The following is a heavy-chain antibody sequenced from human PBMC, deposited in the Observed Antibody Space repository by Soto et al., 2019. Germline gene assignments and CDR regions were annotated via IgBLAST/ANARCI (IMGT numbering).Heavy chain of an antibody. D-gene: IGHD6-13*01. J-gene: IGHJ6*02. CDR3: AKEIRGSSWNYYYGMDV. CDR1: GFTFSSYG. Sequence: QVQLVESGGGVVQPGRSLRLSCTASGFTFSSYGMHWVRQAPGKGLEWVAVISYDGSTKYYADSVKGRFTISRDNSKNTLYLKMNRLRAEHTAVYYCAKEIRGSSWNYYYGMDVWGQGTTVTVSS. CDR2: ISYDGSTK. V-gene: IGHV3-30*18.